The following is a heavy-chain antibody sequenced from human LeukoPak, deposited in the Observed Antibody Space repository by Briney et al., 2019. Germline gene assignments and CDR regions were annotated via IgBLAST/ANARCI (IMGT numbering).Heavy chain of an antibody. CDR3: AAPLDYYDSNNYHQGGD. J-gene: IGHJ4*02. V-gene: IGHV3-7*03. D-gene: IGHD3-22*01. CDR1: GFTFSSYW. Sequence: GGSLRLSCAASGFTFSSYWMTWVRQAPGKRLEWVANIKEDGSKKNYVDSVKGRFTISRDNAKNSLFLQMNSLRAEDTAVYYCAAPLDYYDSNNYHQGGDWGQGTLVTVSS. CDR2: IKEDGSKK.